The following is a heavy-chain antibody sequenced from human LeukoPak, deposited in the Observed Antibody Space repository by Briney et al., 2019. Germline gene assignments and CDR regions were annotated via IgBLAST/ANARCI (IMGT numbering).Heavy chain of an antibody. CDR3: ARRNWYFDL. Sequence: PSETLSLTCTVSGGSIRSSSYYWTWIRQPPGKGLEWIGYIYYSGSTNYNPSLKSRVTISVDTSKNQFSLNLSSVTAADTAVYYCARRNWYFDLWGRGTLVTVSS. CDR1: GGSIRSSSYY. V-gene: IGHV4-61*01. J-gene: IGHJ2*01. CDR2: IYYSGST.